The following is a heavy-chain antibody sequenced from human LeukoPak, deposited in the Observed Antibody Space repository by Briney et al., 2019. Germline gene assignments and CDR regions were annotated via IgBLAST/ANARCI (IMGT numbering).Heavy chain of an antibody. D-gene: IGHD5-24*01. J-gene: IGHJ3*02. CDR3: ARVYRKDVYNFDGFDI. CDR2: VYSSGGA. Sequence: SQTLSLTCTVSSGSINSDGYYWRWIRQPAGKGLEWIGRVYSSGGANYSPSLKSQVIISIDTSKNQFSLRLSSVTAADTAVYYCARVYRKDVYNFDGFDIWGQGTMVTVS. CDR1: SGSINSDGYY. V-gene: IGHV4-61*02.